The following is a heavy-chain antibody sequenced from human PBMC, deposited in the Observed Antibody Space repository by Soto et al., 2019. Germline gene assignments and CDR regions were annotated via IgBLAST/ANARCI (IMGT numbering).Heavy chain of an antibody. D-gene: IGHD2-2*01. Sequence: SETLSLTCTVSGGSISSYYWSWIRKQPGKGLEWIGYIYYSGSTNYNPSLKSRVTISVDTSKNQFSLKLSSVTAADTAVYYCARGGYCSSTGCYNWFDPWGQGTLVTVSS. CDR2: IYYSGST. J-gene: IGHJ5*02. V-gene: IGHV4-59*01. CDR1: GGSISSYY. CDR3: ARGGYCSSTGCYNWFDP.